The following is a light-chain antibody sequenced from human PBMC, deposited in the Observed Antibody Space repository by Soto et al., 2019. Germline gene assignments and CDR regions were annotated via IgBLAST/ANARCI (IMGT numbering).Light chain of an antibody. CDR2: RNN. CDR1: SSNIGSNY. Sequence: QSVLTQPPSASGTPGQRVTISCSGSSSNIGSNYVYWYQQLPGTAPKLLIYRNNQRPSGVPDRFSGSKSGTSASLAISGLRSEDEADYYCAAWDESLSGVCGGGTKLTVL. V-gene: IGLV1-47*01. J-gene: IGLJ3*02. CDR3: AAWDESLSGV.